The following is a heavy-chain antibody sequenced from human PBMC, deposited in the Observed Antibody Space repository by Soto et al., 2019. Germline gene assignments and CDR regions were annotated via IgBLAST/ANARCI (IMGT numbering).Heavy chain of an antibody. D-gene: IGHD2-15*01. Sequence: QLQLQESGSGLVKPSQTLSLTCAVSGGSISSGGSSWSWIRQPPGKGLEWIGYLYHSGSTYYNPSLKSRVTISVDRSKNQFSLKLSSVTAADTAVYYCARGQVVAAQHWGQGTLVTVSS. CDR2: LYHSGST. J-gene: IGHJ4*02. V-gene: IGHV4-30-2*01. CDR1: GGSISSGGSS. CDR3: ARGQVVAAQH.